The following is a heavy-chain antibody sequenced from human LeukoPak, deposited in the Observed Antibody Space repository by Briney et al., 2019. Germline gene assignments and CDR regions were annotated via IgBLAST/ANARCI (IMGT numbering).Heavy chain of an antibody. J-gene: IGHJ4*02. CDR3: ARRKGCSSTSCPPDY. D-gene: IGHD2-2*01. CDR1: GYSFTTYW. Sequence: KPGESLKISCKGSGYSFTTYWIGWVRQMPGKGLEWMGIIYPGDSDTRYSPSFQGQVTMSADKSISTAYLQWSSLKASDTAMYYCARRKGCSSTSCPPDYWGQGTLVTVSS. CDR2: IYPGDSDT. V-gene: IGHV5-51*01.